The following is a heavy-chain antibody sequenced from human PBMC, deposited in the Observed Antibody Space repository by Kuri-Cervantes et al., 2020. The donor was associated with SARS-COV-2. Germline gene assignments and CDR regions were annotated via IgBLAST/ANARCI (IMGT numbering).Heavy chain of an antibody. J-gene: IGHJ5*02. Sequence: GSLRLSCTVSGGSITSDYLWGWIRQPPGKGLEWIGNSFYSGSTFYNPSLKSRVTISVDTSKNQFSLKLSSVTAADTAVYYCAGQMMSSITIFGVVITRNWFDPWGQGTLVTVSS. V-gene: IGHV4-39*01. CDR1: GGSITSDYL. CDR3: AGQMMSSITIFGVVITRNWFDP. CDR2: SFYSGST. D-gene: IGHD3-3*01.